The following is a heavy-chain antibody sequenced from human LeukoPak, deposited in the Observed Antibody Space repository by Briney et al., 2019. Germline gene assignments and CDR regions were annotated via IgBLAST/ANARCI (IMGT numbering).Heavy chain of an antibody. CDR3: AKDLDYYDSSGYSD. D-gene: IGHD3-22*01. Sequence: PGGSLRLSCAASGFTFSSYGMHWVRQAPGKGLEWVAVISYDGSNKYYADSVKGRFTISRDNSKNTLYLQMNSLRAEDTAVYYCAKDLDYYDSSGYSDWGQGTLVTVSS. J-gene: IGHJ4*02. CDR2: ISYDGSNK. V-gene: IGHV3-30*18. CDR1: GFTFSSYG.